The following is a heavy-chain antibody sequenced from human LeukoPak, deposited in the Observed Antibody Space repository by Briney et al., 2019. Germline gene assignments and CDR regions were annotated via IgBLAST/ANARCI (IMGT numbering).Heavy chain of an antibody. CDR2: INYSGST. J-gene: IGHJ4*02. CDR3: ATGVGSYAYY. D-gene: IGHD1-26*01. V-gene: IGHV4-59*08. Sequence: SEPLSLTCTVSGGSISSYYWSWIRQPPGKGLEWIGYINYSGSTNYNPSLKSRVTISVDTSKNQFSLKLSSVTAADTAVYFCATGVGSYAYYWGQGTLVTVSS. CDR1: GGSISSYY.